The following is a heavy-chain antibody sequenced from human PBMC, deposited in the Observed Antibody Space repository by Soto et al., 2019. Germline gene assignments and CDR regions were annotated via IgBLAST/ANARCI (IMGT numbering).Heavy chain of an antibody. J-gene: IGHJ4*02. CDR2: IYPGDSDT. D-gene: IGHD6-13*01. V-gene: IGHV5-51*01. Sequence: GESLKISCKGSGYSFTSYWIGWVRQMPGKGLEWMGIIYPGDSDTRYSPSFQGQVTISADKSISTAYLQWSSLKASDTAMYYCAIRLLIAAAGNYYFDYWGQGTLVTVSS. CDR1: GYSFTSYW. CDR3: AIRLLIAAAGNYYFDY.